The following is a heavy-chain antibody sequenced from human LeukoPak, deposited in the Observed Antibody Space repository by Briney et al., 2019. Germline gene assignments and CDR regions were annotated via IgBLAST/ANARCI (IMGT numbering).Heavy chain of an antibody. CDR1: GYTFTGYY. J-gene: IGHJ4*02. Sequence: ASVKVSCKASGYTFTGYYIHWVRQAPGPGLGWMGWINPNSGDTKYAQKFQGRVTVTRDTSITTAYMELSRLRSDDTAVYYCARVLLMNDFWSGSDYWGQGTLVTVSS. CDR2: INPNSGDT. CDR3: ARVLLMNDFWSGSDY. D-gene: IGHD3-3*01. V-gene: IGHV1-2*02.